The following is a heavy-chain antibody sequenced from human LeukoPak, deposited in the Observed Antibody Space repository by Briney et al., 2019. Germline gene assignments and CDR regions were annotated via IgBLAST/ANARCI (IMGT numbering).Heavy chain of an antibody. Sequence: PGGSLRLSCAASGFTFSSYAMSWVRQAPGKGLEWVSTISGSGDDTYYADSVKGRFTISRDNSKNTLYLQMNSLRAEDTAVYYCAKYYYDSSGYAPYYYYGMDVWGQGTTVTVSS. CDR2: ISGSGDDT. CDR3: AKYYYDSSGYAPYYYYGMDV. V-gene: IGHV3-23*01. CDR1: GFTFSSYA. J-gene: IGHJ6*02. D-gene: IGHD3-22*01.